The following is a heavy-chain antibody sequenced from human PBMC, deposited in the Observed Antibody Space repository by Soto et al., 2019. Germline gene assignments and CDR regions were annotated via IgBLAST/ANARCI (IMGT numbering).Heavy chain of an antibody. Sequence: GGALRLSCAASGFTFSSYAMSWVRQAPGKGLEWVSAISGSGGSTYYADSVKGRFTISRDNSKNTLYLQMNSLRAEDTAVYYCAKGITDTGGYYYYSMDVWGQGTAVTVSS. CDR1: GFTFSSYA. CDR2: ISGSGGST. CDR3: AKGITDTGGYYYYSMDV. J-gene: IGHJ6*02. D-gene: IGHD2-15*01. V-gene: IGHV3-23*01.